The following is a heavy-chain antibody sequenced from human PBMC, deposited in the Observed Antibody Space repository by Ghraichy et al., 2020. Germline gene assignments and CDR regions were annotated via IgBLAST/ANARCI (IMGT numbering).Heavy chain of an antibody. V-gene: IGHV3-21*04. CDR1: GFTFSYYN. J-gene: IGHJ1*01. D-gene: IGHD3-16*02. Sequence: GGSLRLSCAASGFTFSYYNVNWVRQAPGKGLEWVSSISSSGRNIHYADSVKGRFIISRDNAKNSLYLQMNSLRVDDTAVYYCARDGLSQYFQHWGLGTLVTVSS. CDR3: ARDGLSQYFQH. CDR2: ISSSGRNI.